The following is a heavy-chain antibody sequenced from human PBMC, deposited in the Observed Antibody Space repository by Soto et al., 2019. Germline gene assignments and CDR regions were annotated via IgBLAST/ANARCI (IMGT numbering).Heavy chain of an antibody. V-gene: IGHV1-69*06. Sequence: SVKVSCKASGGTFSSYAISWVRQAPGQGLEWMGGIIPIFGTANYAQKFQGRVTITADKSTSTAYMELSSLRSEDTAVYYCARGVVIPYYYYYGMDVWGQGTTVTVSS. CDR1: GGTFSSYA. CDR3: ARGVVIPYYYYYGMDV. CDR2: IIPIFGTA. D-gene: IGHD3-22*01. J-gene: IGHJ6*02.